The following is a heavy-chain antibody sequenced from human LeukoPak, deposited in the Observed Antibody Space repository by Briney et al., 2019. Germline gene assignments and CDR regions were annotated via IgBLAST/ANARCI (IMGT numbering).Heavy chain of an antibody. Sequence: PGGSLRLSCAASGFTFSSYWMSWVRQAPGKGLEWVANIKQDGSEKYYVDSVKGRFTISRDNAKNSLYLQMNSLRAEDTAVYYCARPRGPPYYDFWSGYYCCSWGQGTLVTVSS. CDR1: GFTFSSYW. V-gene: IGHV3-7*01. CDR3: ARPRGPPYYDFWSGYYCCS. J-gene: IGHJ4*02. CDR2: IKQDGSEK. D-gene: IGHD3-3*01.